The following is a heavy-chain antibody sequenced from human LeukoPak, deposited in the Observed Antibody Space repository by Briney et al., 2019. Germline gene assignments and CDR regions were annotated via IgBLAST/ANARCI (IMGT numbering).Heavy chain of an antibody. J-gene: IGHJ3*02. D-gene: IGHD1-7*01. CDR3: ARGLELNRDGAFDI. V-gene: IGHV1-69*13. CDR1: GYTFTSYA. Sequence: SVKVSCKASGYTFTSYAISWVRQAPGQGLEWMGGIIPIFGTANYAQKFQGRVTITADESTSTAYTELSSLRSEDTAVYYCARGLELNRDGAFDIWGQGTMVTVSS. CDR2: IIPIFGTA.